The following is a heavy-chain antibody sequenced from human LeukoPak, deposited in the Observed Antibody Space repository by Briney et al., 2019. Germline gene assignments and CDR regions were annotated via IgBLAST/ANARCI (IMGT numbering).Heavy chain of an antibody. CDR2: INHSGST. D-gene: IGHD6-19*01. CDR3: ARGVAGLDY. Sequence: PSETLSLTCAVYGGSFSGYYWSWIRQPPGKGLEWIGEINHSGSTNYNPSLKSRVTISVDTSENQFSLKLSSVTAADTAVYYCARGVAGLDYWGQGTLVTVSS. CDR1: GGSFSGYY. J-gene: IGHJ4*02. V-gene: IGHV4-34*01.